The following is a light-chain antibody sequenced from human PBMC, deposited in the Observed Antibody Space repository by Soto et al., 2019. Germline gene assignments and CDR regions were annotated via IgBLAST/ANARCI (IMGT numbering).Light chain of an antibody. CDR3: AAWDDSRSGHWV. V-gene: IGLV1-47*01. CDR2: RNN. Sequence: QSVLTQPPSASGTPGQRVTISCSGSSSNIGSNYVYWYQQVPGTAPKLLIYRNNQRPSGVPDRFSGSKSGTSASLAISGLRSEDEADYYCAAWDDSRSGHWVFGGGTKLTVL. J-gene: IGLJ3*02. CDR1: SSNIGSNY.